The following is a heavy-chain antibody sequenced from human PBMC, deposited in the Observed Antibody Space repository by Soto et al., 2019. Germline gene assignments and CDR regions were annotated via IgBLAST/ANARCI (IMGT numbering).Heavy chain of an antibody. CDR2: IIPIFGTA. V-gene: IGHV1-69*13. J-gene: IGHJ6*02. D-gene: IGHD2-15*01. CDR3: ASVETQRYYYGMDV. CDR1: GGTFSSYA. Sequence: ASVKVSCKASGGTFSSYAISWVRQAPGQGHEWIGGIIPIFGTADYAQKFQGRDTITADESTSTAYMELSSLRSEDTAVYYCASVETQRYYYGMDVWGQGTTVTVSS.